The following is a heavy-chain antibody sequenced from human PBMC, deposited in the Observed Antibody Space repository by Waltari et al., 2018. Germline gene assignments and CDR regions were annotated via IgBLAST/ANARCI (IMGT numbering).Heavy chain of an antibody. V-gene: IGHV3-74*01. CDR3: TRGGNYYFDY. CDR2: INPDGRTT. J-gene: IGHJ4*02. Sequence: EVQLVESGGGLLQPGGSLRLSCAASGFTFSSSSIHWVRQPPGKGLVWVSRINPDGRTTNYADSVRGRFTISRDNAQNTVYLEMNSLRAEDTAVYFCTRGGNYYFDYWGRGTLVTVSS. D-gene: IGHD5-12*01. CDR1: GFTFSSSS.